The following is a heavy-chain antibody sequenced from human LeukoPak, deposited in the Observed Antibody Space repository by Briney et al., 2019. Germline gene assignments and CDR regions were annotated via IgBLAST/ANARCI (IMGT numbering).Heavy chain of an antibody. CDR3: VKGPWSRAFDY. V-gene: IGHV3-23*01. D-gene: IGHD1-1*01. CDR1: GFTFSSYA. J-gene: IGHJ4*02. CDR2: INGGGDDT. Sequence: PGGSLRLSCAASGFTFSSYAMSWVRQAPGKGPEWVSVINGGGDDTYYADSVKGRFTISRDNSKNTLYLQMNSLRAEDTAVYYCVKGPWSRAFDYWGQGTLVTVSS.